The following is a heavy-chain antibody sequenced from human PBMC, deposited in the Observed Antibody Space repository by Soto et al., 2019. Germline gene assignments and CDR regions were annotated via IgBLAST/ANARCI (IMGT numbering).Heavy chain of an antibody. D-gene: IGHD5-12*01. CDR3: ARGLDGYVSNWFDP. V-gene: IGHV4-31*03. CDR1: GGSISSGGYY. CDR2: IYYSGST. Sequence: SETLSLTCTVSGGSISSGGYYWSWIRQHPGKGLEWIGYIYYSGSTYYNPSLKSRVTISVDTSKNQFSLKLSSVTAADTAVYYCARGLDGYVSNWFDPWDQGTVVTVST. J-gene: IGHJ5*02.